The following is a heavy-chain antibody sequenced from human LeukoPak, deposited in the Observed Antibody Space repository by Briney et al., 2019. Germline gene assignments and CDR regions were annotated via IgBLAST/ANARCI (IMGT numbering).Heavy chain of an antibody. CDR3: ARRIAGDGSHAFDI. J-gene: IGHJ3*02. CDR1: GFTFSDYN. Sequence: GGSLRLSCAASGFTFSDYNMGWMRQAPGKGLEWVSYTRNSDNNMFYADSVKGRFTISRDNTKYSVYLQMNSLRAEDTAVYYCARRIAGDGSHAFDIWGQGTMVTVSS. D-gene: IGHD6-19*01. V-gene: IGHV3-11*01. CDR2: TRNSDNNM.